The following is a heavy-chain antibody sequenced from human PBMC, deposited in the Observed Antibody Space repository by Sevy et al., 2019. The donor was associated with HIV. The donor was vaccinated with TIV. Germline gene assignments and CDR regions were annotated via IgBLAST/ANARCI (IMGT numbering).Heavy chain of an antibody. CDR2: ISYSGST. J-gene: IGHJ4*02. CDR3: ARSRVITSTFDY. Sequence: SETLSLTCTVSDGSISGYYWSWIRQPPGKGLEWIGYISYSGSTNYNPSLKSRVTISVDTSKNEFSLKLSSVTAADTAVYYCARSRVITSTFDYWGQGTLVTVSS. CDR1: DGSISGYY. D-gene: IGHD1-20*01. V-gene: IGHV4-59*01.